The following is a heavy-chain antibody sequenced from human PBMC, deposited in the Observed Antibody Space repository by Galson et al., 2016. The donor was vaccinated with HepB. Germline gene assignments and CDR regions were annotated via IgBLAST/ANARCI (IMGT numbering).Heavy chain of an antibody. CDR3: ARIIKTGTTSHFDY. V-gene: IGHV3-21*01. CDR1: GFTFNTYN. J-gene: IGHJ4*02. D-gene: IGHD1-7*01. CDR2: ISNSSSPI. Sequence: SLRLSCAASGFTFNTYNMVWVRQAPGKGLEWVSYISNSSSPIYYRDSVKGRFTISRDNTKNSLYLQLNSLRAEDTAVYYCARIIKTGTTSHFDYWGQGTLVTVSS.